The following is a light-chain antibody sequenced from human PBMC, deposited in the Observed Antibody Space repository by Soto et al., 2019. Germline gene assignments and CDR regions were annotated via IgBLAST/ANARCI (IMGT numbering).Light chain of an antibody. V-gene: IGKV3-20*01. CDR3: QQYGSSPTWT. Sequence: DSVLTQSPGTLSLSPGERATLSCRASQSVSSNYLAWYQQKPGQAPRLLIYGASTRDTGIPDRFSGSGSGTDFTLTISRLEPEDSAVYYCQQYGSSPTWTFGQGTKVEIK. CDR2: GAS. J-gene: IGKJ1*01. CDR1: QSVSSNY.